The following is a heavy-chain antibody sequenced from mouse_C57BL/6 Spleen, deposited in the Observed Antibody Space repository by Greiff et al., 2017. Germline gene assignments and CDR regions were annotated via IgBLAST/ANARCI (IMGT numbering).Heavy chain of an antibody. J-gene: IGHJ4*01. Sequence: DVKLVESGGGLVKPGGSLKLSCAASGFTFSSYTMSWVRQTPEKRLEWVATISGGGGNTYYPDSVKGRFTISRDNAKNTLYLQMSSLRSEDTALYYCAREGYYDYDLYAMDYWGQGTSVTVSS. D-gene: IGHD2-4*01. CDR2: ISGGGGNT. CDR1: GFTFSSYT. CDR3: AREGYYDYDLYAMDY. V-gene: IGHV5-9*01.